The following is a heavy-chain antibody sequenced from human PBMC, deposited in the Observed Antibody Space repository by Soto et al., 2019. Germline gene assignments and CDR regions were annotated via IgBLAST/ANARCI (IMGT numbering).Heavy chain of an antibody. Sequence: QVQLVQSGAEVKKPGSSVKVSCKASGGTFSSYAISWVRQAPGQGLEWMGGIIPIFGTANYAQKFQGRVTITADESTGTAYMELSSLRSEDTAVYYCARAGITIFRTWPLGNWFDPWGQGTLVTVSS. J-gene: IGHJ5*02. CDR3: ARAGITIFRTWPLGNWFDP. D-gene: IGHD3-3*01. CDR2: IIPIFGTA. CDR1: GGTFSSYA. V-gene: IGHV1-69*01.